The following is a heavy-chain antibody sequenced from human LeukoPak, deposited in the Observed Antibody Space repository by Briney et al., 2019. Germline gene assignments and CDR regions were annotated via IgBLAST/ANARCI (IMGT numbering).Heavy chain of an antibody. Sequence: SETLSLTCTVSDDSINNYYWSWIRQPPGKGLEWIGYIYYSGSTNYNPSLKSRVTISVDTSKNQFSLKLSSVTAADTAVYYCARGIVGATAPFDYWGQGTLVTVSS. CDR3: ARGIVGATAPFDY. J-gene: IGHJ4*02. V-gene: IGHV4-59*01. CDR2: IYYSGST. CDR1: DDSINNYY. D-gene: IGHD1-26*01.